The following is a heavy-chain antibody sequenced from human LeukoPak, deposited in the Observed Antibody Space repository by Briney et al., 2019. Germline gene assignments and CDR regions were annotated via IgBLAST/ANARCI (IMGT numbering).Heavy chain of an antibody. Sequence: ASVKVSCKASGYTFTSYYLHWVRQAPGQGLEWMGVITASGGGTTYAQKFQCRVTMTRDTSSSTVYMELTSLRSEDTAVYYCARDVFGLDYWGQGTLVTVSS. D-gene: IGHD3-10*01. CDR1: GYTFTSYY. V-gene: IGHV1-46*01. J-gene: IGHJ4*02. CDR3: ARDVFGLDY. CDR2: ITASGGGT.